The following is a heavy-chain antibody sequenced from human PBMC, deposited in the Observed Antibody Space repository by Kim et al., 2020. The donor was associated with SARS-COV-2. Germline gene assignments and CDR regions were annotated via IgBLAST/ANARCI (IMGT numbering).Heavy chain of an antibody. J-gene: IGHJ4*02. V-gene: IGHV1-46*01. Sequence: ASVKVSCKASGYTFTSYYMHWVRQAPGQGLEWMGIINPSGGSTSYAPKFQGRVTMTRDTSTSTVYMELSSLRSEDTAVSYCARGGRHIVVVTAIRALHQPPSFDDWGQGTLVTVSS. CDR3: ARGGRHIVVVTAIRALHQPPSFDD. CDR1: GYTFTSYY. CDR2: INPSGGST. D-gene: IGHD2-21*02.